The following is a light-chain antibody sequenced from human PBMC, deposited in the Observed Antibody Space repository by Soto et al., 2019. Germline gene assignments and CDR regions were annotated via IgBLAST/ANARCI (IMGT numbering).Light chain of an antibody. V-gene: IGKV3-20*01. CDR1: QAVSSSL. Sequence: EIVLTQSPGTLSMSPGERATLSCRASQAVSSSLLAWYQHKPGQAPRLVIYGASSRATGIPDRFSGSGSGTDFTLTISRLEPEDFATYYCQHYNDYSWTFGQGTKVEIK. CDR3: QHYNDYSWT. CDR2: GAS. J-gene: IGKJ1*01.